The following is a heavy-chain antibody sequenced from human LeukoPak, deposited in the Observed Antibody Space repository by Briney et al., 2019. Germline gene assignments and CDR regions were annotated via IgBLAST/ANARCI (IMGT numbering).Heavy chain of an antibody. D-gene: IGHD2-21*01. CDR1: GESISGFY. V-gene: IGHV4-59*01. Sequence: SSETLCLTCTVSGESISGFYWTWIRQPPGKGLEWIGYIYYSGSTNYNPSLKSRVTISVDTSKNQFSLKLSSVTAADTAVYYCARGVVIAPQTFDYWGQGTLVTVSS. CDR3: ARGVVIAPQTFDY. CDR2: IYYSGST. J-gene: IGHJ4*02.